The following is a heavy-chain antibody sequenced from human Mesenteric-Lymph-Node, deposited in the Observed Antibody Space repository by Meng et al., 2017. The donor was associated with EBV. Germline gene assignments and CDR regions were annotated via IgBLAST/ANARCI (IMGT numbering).Heavy chain of an antibody. D-gene: IGHD6-13*01. V-gene: IGHV3-30-3*01. CDR3: ARGAYSNTWSSFDY. CDR2: ISYDGNNK. CDR1: GFTFSTYA. J-gene: IGHJ4*02. Sequence: VQLVESGGGLVKPGESLRLSWAASGFTFSTYAMHWVRQAPGKGLEWVALISYDGNNKHYADSVKGRFTISRDNSKNTLYLQMNSLRAEDTAVYYCARGAYSNTWSSFDYWGQGTLVTVSS.